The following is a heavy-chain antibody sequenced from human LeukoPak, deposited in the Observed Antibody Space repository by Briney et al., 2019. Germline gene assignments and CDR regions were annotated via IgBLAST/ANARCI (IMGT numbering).Heavy chain of an antibody. V-gene: IGHV4-34*01. CDR2: INHSGST. CDR1: GGSFSGYY. D-gene: IGHD3-22*01. CDR3: ARLYYYDSSGYSHGGIDY. J-gene: IGHJ4*02. Sequence: SETLSLTCAVYGGSFSGYYWSWIRQPPGKGLEWIGEINHSGSTNYNPSLKSRVTISVDTSKNQFSLKLSSVTAADTAVYYCARLYYYDSSGYSHGGIDYWGQGILVTVSS.